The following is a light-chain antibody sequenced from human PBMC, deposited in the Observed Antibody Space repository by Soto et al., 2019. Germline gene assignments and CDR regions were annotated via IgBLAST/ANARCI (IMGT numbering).Light chain of an antibody. Sequence: QFALTQPASMSGSPGQSITISCTGTSSDVGDYHYVSWYQLHPGKAPKLLIYDVTIRPPGVSNRFSGSKSGNTASLTISGLQAEDEADYYCNSYSSGSTPYVFGTGTKLTVL. CDR3: NSYSSGSTPYV. V-gene: IGLV2-14*03. CDR1: SSDVGDYHY. J-gene: IGLJ1*01. CDR2: DVT.